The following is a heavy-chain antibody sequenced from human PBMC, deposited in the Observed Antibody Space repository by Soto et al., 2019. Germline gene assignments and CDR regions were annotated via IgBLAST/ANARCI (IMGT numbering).Heavy chain of an antibody. CDR1: GGSISSSNG. Sequence: PSEAVCLTCAVSGGSISSSNGWSWVRQPPGKGLEWIGEIYHSGSTNYNPSLKSRVTISVDKSKNQFSLKLSSVTAADTAVYYCARIQGSTMVRGVIKGGYYFDYWGKGTLVTAYS. D-gene: IGHD3-10*01. J-gene: IGHJ4*02. V-gene: IGHV4-4*02. CDR3: ARIQGSTMVRGVIKGGYYFDY. CDR2: IYHSGST.